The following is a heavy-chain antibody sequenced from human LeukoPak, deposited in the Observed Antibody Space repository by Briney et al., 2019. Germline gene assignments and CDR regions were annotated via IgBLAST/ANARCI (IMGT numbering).Heavy chain of an antibody. Sequence: SETLSLNCTVSGGSISSYYWSWIRQPAGKGLEWIGRIYTSGSTNYNSSLKSRVTMSVDTSKNQFSLKLSSVTAADTAVYYCARDSFSSGWSAFDIWGQGTMVTVSS. CDR3: ARDSFSSGWSAFDI. CDR1: GGSISSYY. V-gene: IGHV4-4*07. J-gene: IGHJ3*02. CDR2: IYTSGST. D-gene: IGHD6-19*01.